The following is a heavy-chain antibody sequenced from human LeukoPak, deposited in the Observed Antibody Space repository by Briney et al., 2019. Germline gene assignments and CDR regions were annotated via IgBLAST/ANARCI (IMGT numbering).Heavy chain of an antibody. CDR2: ISYDGSNK. J-gene: IGHJ3*02. CDR3: AREVVVEPAAMGVGAFDI. Sequence: PGGSLRLSCAASGFTFSSYAMHWVRQAPGKGLEWVAVISYDGSNKYYADSVKGRFTISRDNSKNTLYLQMNSLRAEDTAVYYCAREVVVEPAAMGVGAFDIWGQGTMVTVSS. D-gene: IGHD2-2*01. V-gene: IGHV3-30*04. CDR1: GFTFSSYA.